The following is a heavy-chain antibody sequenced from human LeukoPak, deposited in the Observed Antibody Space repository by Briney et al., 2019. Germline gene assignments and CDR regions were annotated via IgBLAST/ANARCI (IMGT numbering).Heavy chain of an antibody. Sequence: GGSLRLSCAASGFTLSSFWMQRVRQAPGKGLVWVSRTKVDGSSTTYADSVRGRFTISRDNATNTLYLQMNSLRPEDTAVYYCASYGLDFDFALDYWGEGALVTVSS. CDR3: ASYGLDFDFALDY. J-gene: IGHJ4*02. CDR2: TKVDGSST. D-gene: IGHD3-3*01. CDR1: GFTLSSFW. V-gene: IGHV3-74*01.